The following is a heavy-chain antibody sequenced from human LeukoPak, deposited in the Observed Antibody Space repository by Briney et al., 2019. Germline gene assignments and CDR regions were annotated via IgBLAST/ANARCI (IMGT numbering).Heavy chain of an antibody. CDR1: GGSISSGSYY. J-gene: IGHJ6*03. CDR2: IYSSGST. Sequence: SETLSLTCTVSGGSISSGSYYWNWIRQPAGKGLEWIGRIYSSGSTNYNPSLKSRVTMSVDTSKNQFSLKLSSVTAADTAVYYCARVTVRIAGSSWYRYYYYYMDVWGKGTTVTVSS. D-gene: IGHD6-13*01. CDR3: ARVTVRIAGSSWYRYYYYYMDV. V-gene: IGHV4-61*02.